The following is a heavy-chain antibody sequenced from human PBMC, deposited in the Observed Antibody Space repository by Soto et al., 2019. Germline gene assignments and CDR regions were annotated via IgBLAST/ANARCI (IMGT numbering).Heavy chain of an antibody. Sequence: GGSLRLSCAASGFTFSSYAMSWVRQAPGKGLEWVSAISGSGGSTYYADSVKGRFTISRDNSKNTLYLQMNSLRAEDTAVYYCAKDRRDYYDSSGYRVFYYYGMDVWGQGTTVTVSS. CDR3: AKDRRDYYDSSGYRVFYYYGMDV. CDR2: ISGSGGST. D-gene: IGHD3-22*01. J-gene: IGHJ6*02. V-gene: IGHV3-23*01. CDR1: GFTFSSYA.